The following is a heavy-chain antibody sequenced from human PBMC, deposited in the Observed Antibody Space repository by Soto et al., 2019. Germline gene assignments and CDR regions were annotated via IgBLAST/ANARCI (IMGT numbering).Heavy chain of an antibody. CDR1: GFTFSSYA. CDR2: ISGSGGST. CDR3: AKSPVQYYDFWSGYYTPPSSGAFDI. D-gene: IGHD3-3*01. V-gene: IGHV3-23*01. Sequence: EVQLLESGGGLVQPGGSLRLSCAASGFTFSSYAMSWVRQAPGKGLEWVSAISGSGGSTYYADSVKGRFTISRDNSKNTLYLQMNSLRADDTALYYCAKSPVQYYDFWSGYYTPPSSGAFDIWGQGTMVTVSS. J-gene: IGHJ3*02.